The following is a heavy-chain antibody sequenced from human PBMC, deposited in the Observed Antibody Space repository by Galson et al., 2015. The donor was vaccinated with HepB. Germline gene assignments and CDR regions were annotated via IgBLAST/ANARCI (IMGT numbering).Heavy chain of an antibody. CDR1: GYTFTSYY. CDR2: INPSGGST. CDR3: ARDLVQQQLVLEY. Sequence: SVKVSCKASGYTFTSYYMHWVRQAPGQGLEWMGIINPSGGSTSYAQKFQGRVTMTRDTSTSTVYMELGSLRSEDTAVYYCARDLVQQQLVLEYWGQGTLVTVSS. J-gene: IGHJ4*02. D-gene: IGHD6-13*01. V-gene: IGHV1-46*03.